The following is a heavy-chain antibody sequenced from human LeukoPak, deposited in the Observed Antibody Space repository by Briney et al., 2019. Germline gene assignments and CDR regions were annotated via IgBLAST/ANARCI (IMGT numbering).Heavy chain of an antibody. D-gene: IGHD3-9*01. CDR1: GGSISSYY. CDR2: IYYSGST. V-gene: IGHV4-59*01. J-gene: IGHJ5*02. Sequence: SETLSLTCTVSGGSISSYYWSWIRQPPGKGLEWIGYIYYSGSTNYNPSLKSRVTISVDTSKNQFSLKLSSVTAADTAVYYCARGYFDWFNWFDPWGQGTLVTVSS. CDR3: ARGYFDWFNWFDP.